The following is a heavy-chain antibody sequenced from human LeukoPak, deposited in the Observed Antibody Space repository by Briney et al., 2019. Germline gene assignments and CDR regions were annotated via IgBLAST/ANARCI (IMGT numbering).Heavy chain of an antibody. J-gene: IGHJ4*02. CDR1: GFTFSSYA. CDR3: AKVRPKLVVIPAAGVDY. Sequence: GGSLRLSCAASGFTFSSYAMSWVRQAPGKGLEWVSAISGSGGSTYYADSVKGRFTISRDNSKNTLYLQMNSLRAEDTAVYYCAKVRPKLVVIPAAGVDYWGQGTLVTVSS. CDR2: ISGSGGST. D-gene: IGHD2-2*01. V-gene: IGHV3-23*01.